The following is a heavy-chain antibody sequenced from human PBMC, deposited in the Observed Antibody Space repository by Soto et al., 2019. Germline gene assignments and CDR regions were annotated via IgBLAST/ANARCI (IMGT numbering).Heavy chain of an antibody. Sequence: SQTLPLTCAISGDSVSSNSAGWNWIRQSPSRGLEWLGRTYYRSKWYNEYAVSVKSRITINPDTSRNQISLQLNSVTPEDTAVYYCAQHILFAYCGRGTQVIVSS. V-gene: IGHV6-1*01. CDR3: AQHILFAY. J-gene: IGHJ1*01. CDR2: TYYRSKWYN. D-gene: IGHD6-13*01. CDR1: GDSVSSNSAG.